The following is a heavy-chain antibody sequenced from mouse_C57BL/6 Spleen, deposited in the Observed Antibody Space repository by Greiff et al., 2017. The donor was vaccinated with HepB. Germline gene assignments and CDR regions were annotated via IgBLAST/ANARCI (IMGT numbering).Heavy chain of an antibody. CDR2: IYPGSGNT. CDR1: GYTFTDYY. V-gene: IGHV1-76*01. D-gene: IGHD1-2*01. Sequence: QVHVKQSGAELVRPGASVKLSCKASGYTFTDYYINWVKQRPGQGLEWIARIYPGSGNTYYNEKFKGKATLTAEKSSSTAYMQLSSLTSEDSAVYFCARSASNYAMDYWGQGTSVTVSS. CDR3: ARSASNYAMDY. J-gene: IGHJ4*01.